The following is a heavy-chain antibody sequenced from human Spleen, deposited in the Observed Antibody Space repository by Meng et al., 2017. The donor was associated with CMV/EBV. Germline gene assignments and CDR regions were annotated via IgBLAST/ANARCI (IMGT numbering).Heavy chain of an antibody. J-gene: IGHJ4*02. CDR3: AKARGDFWTGHVFDS. V-gene: IGHV3-23*01. Sequence: LSLTCAASGFSFRNFAMSWVRQAPGKGLEWVSGISGSGGSTYFPDSMKGRFSISRDNSKNTVYLQMNSLRAEDTAVYYCAKARGDFWTGHVFDSWGQGTLVTVSS. CDR2: ISGSGGST. CDR1: GFSFRNFA. D-gene: IGHD3/OR15-3a*01.